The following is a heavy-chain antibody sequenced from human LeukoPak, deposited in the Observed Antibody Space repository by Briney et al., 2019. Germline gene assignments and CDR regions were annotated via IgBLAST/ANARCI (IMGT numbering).Heavy chain of an antibody. Sequence: GGSLRLSCAASGFTLSSYWMHWVRQVPGKGLVWVSRIDFDGTSTLYTDSVKGRFTISRDNAENMLYLQMNSLRAEDTAVYYCVRDGMVTIPFDYWGQGTLVTVSS. CDR1: GFTLSSYW. CDR2: IDFDGTST. V-gene: IGHV3-74*01. D-gene: IGHD5-24*01. J-gene: IGHJ4*02. CDR3: VRDGMVTIPFDY.